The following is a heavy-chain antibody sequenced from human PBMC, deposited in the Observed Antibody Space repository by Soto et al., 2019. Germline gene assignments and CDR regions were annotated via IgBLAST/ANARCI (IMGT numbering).Heavy chain of an antibody. V-gene: IGHV4-39*01. D-gene: IGHD2-2*01. CDR3: ATRGYCSSTSCPYYYYYYMDV. J-gene: IGHJ6*03. CDR2: IYYSGST. Sequence: SETLSLTCTVSGGSVSSSSYYWGWIRQPPGKGLEWIGSIYYSGSTYYNPSLKSRVTISVDTSKNQFSLKLSSVTAADTAVYYCATRGYCSSTSCPYYYYYYMDVWGKGTTVTVSS. CDR1: GGSVSSSSYY.